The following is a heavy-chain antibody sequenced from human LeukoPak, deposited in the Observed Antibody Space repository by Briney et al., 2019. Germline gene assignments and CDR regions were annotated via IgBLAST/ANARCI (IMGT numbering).Heavy chain of an antibody. D-gene: IGHD1-1*01. CDR3: AKDYQYNWNDPLGAFDI. CDR2: INWNSGSK. CDR1: GFTFDDYA. V-gene: IGHV3-9*01. J-gene: IGHJ3*02. Sequence: PGGSLRLSCAASGFTFDDYAIHWVRQAPGKGLEWVSGINWNSGSKHYADSVKGRFTISRDNSKNTLYLQMNSLRAEDTAVYYCAKDYQYNWNDPLGAFDIWGQGTMVTVSS.